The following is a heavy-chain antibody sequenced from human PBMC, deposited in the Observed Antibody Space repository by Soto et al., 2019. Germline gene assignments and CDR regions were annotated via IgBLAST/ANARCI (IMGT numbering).Heavy chain of an antibody. CDR3: ARGVGYTAQLLISRGYWFDP. V-gene: IGHV4-59*12. Sequence: PSETLSLTCTVSGGSISSYYWSWIRQPPGKGLEWIGEINHSGSTNYNPSLKSRVTISVDTSKNQFSLKLSSVTAADTAVYYCARGVGYTAQLLISRGYWFDPWGQGTLVTVSS. D-gene: IGHD2-2*01. CDR1: GGSISSYY. J-gene: IGHJ5*02. CDR2: INHSGST.